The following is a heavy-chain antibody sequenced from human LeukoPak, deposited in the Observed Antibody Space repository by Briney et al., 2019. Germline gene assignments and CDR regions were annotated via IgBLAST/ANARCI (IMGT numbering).Heavy chain of an antibody. J-gene: IGHJ4*02. CDR1: GGTFSSYA. D-gene: IGHD3-10*01. CDR3: ARDYYGSGSYSH. CDR2: IIPILGIA. Sequence: ASVTVSCKASGGTFSSYAISWVRQAPGQGLEWMGRIIPILGIANYAQKFQGRVTITADKSTSTAYMELSSLRSEDTAVYYCARDYYGSGSYSHWGQGTLVTVSS. V-gene: IGHV1-69*04.